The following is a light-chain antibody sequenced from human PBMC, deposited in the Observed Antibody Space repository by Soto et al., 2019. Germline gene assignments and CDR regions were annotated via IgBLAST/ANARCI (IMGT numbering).Light chain of an antibody. Sequence: QSVLTQPASVSGSPGQSITISCAGSSSDVGAYNFVSWYQHHPGKAPKLILYEVTTRPSGVSSRFSGSNSGNTASLTISGLQADDEANYYCSSYTSTNTPYVFGTGTKLTVL. CDR1: SSDVGAYNF. CDR3: SSYTSTNTPYV. CDR2: EVT. J-gene: IGLJ1*01. V-gene: IGLV2-14*01.